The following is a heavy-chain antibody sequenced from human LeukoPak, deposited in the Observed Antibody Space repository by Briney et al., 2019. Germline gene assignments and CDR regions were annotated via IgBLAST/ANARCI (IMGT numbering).Heavy chain of an antibody. D-gene: IGHD6-19*01. J-gene: IGHJ1*01. CDR1: GGSFSGYY. Sequence: SETLSLTCAVYGGSFSGYYWSWIRQPPGKGLEWIGEINHSGSTNYNPSLKSRVTISVDTSKNQFSLKLSSVTAADTAVYYCARHGRQWLDDAEYFQHWGQGTLVTVSS. CDR3: ARHGRQWLDDAEYFQH. CDR2: INHSGST. V-gene: IGHV4-34*01.